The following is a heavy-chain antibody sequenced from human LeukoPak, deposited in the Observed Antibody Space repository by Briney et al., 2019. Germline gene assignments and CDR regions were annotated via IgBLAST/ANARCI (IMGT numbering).Heavy chain of an antibody. CDR2: IKSKSDGGTT. J-gene: IGHJ4*02. CDR1: GFTFNNAW. D-gene: IGHD2-21*02. V-gene: IGHV3-15*01. CDR3: TTAYCCGDCYTASFDY. Sequence: GGSLRLSCAASGFTFNNAWMSWVRQAPGKGLEWVCRIKSKSDGGTTVYAAPAIGRFTISRDDSENPLYLQTNSLKTEDTALYYCTTAYCCGDCYTASFDYWGQGTLVTVSS.